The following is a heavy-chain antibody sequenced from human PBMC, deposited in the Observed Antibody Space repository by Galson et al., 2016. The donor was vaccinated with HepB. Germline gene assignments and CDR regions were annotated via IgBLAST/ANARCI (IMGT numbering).Heavy chain of an antibody. CDR1: GYTLGXKA. V-gene: IGHV1-58*01. CDR2: IXVGXGXT. Sequence: SVKVSCKASGYTLGXKAFHWVRQAXXRGLXXIGWIXVGXGXTRXAQGHQGRVTLTTDMSSNTVNMEVSSLTPADTATYFCAVERLGALDYWGQGT. CDR3: AVERLGALDY. J-gene: IGHJ4*02. D-gene: IGHD1-26*01.